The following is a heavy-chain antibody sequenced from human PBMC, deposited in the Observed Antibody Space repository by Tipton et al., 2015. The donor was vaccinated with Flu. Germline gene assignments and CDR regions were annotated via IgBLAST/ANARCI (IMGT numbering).Heavy chain of an antibody. Sequence: LVQSGAEVKKPGASVKVSCKASGYTFTGDYLHWVRQAPGQGLEWMGRINPNSGDTNYAQKFQGRVTMTRDTSISTAYMELSRLRSDDTAVYYCARAPYFDSSGYYYALGSAFDIWGQGTMVTVSS. CDR3: ARAPYFDSSGYYYALGSAFDI. J-gene: IGHJ3*02. CDR2: INPNSGDT. CDR1: GYTFTGDY. D-gene: IGHD3-22*01. V-gene: IGHV1-2*06.